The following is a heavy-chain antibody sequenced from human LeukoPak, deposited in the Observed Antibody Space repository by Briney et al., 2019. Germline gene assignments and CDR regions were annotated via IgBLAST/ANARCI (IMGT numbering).Heavy chain of an antibody. CDR1: GGSISSGSYY. CDR2: IYTSGST. CDR3: ARDLYYYDSSGYYLWGFDI. V-gene: IGHV4-61*02. Sequence: PSQTLSLTCTVSGGSISSGSYYWSWIRQPAGKGLEWIGRIYTSGSTNYNPSLKSRVTISVGTSKNQFSLKLSSVTAADTAVYYCARDLYYYDSSGYYLWGFDIWGQGTMVTVSS. J-gene: IGHJ3*02. D-gene: IGHD3-22*01.